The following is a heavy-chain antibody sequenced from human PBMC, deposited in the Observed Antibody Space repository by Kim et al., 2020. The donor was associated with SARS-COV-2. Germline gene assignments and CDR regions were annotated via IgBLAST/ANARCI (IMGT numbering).Heavy chain of an antibody. D-gene: IGHD3-10*01. CDR3: AKGGHSVPYYYYGMDV. J-gene: IGHJ6*04. Sequence: VKGRFTISRDNSKNTLYLQMNSLRAEDTAVYYCAKGGHSVPYYYYGMDVWGEGTTVTVSS. V-gene: IGHV3-23*01.